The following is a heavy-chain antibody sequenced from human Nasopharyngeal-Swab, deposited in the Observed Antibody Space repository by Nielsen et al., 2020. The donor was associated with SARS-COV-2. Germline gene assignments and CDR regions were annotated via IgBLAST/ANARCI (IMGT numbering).Heavy chain of an antibody. Sequence: ASVKVSCKASGYTFTSYGISWVRQAPGQGLEWMGWISAYNGNTNYAQKLQGRVTMTTDTSTSTAYMELRSLRSDDTAVYYCARSGDTAMVLGAFDIWGQGTMVTVSS. CDR2: ISAYNGNT. V-gene: IGHV1-18*01. CDR3: ARSGDTAMVLGAFDI. J-gene: IGHJ3*02. D-gene: IGHD5-18*01. CDR1: GYTFTSYG.